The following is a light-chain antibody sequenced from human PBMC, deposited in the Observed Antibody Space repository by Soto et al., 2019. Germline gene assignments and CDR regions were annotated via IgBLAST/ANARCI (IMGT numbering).Light chain of an antibody. V-gene: IGLV2-14*03. J-gene: IGLJ2*01. CDR1: SSDVSGYNY. CDR3: SSYTSSSTLVV. CDR2: DVS. Sequence: QSVLTQPASVSGSPGQSITISCTGTSSDVSGYNYVSWFQQHPGKAPKLMIYDVSNRPSGVSNRFSGSKSGNTASLTISGLQAEDDADYYCSSYTSSSTLVVFGGGTKLTVL.